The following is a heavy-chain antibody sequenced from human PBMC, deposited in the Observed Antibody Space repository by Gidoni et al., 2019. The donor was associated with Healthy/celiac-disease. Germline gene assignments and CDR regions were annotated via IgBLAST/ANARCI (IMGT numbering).Heavy chain of an antibody. CDR1: GFTFSSYG. CDR3: AKDPGSGSYHFDY. Sequence: QVQLVESGGGVVQPGRSLRLSCAASGFTFSSYGMHWVRQAPGKGLEWVVVISYDGSNKYYADSVKGRFTISRDNSKNTLYLQMNSLRAEDTAVYYCAKDPGSGSYHFDYWGQGTLVTVSS. CDR2: ISYDGSNK. D-gene: IGHD1-26*01. V-gene: IGHV3-30*18. J-gene: IGHJ4*02.